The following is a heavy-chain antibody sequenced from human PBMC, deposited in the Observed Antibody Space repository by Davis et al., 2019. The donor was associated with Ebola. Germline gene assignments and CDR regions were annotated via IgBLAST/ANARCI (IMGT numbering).Heavy chain of an antibody. J-gene: IGHJ6*04. D-gene: IGHD4-17*01. CDR1: GFTFSSYS. CDR2: IYHSGNT. Sequence: MPGGSLRLSCAASGFTFSSYSMNWVRQAPGKGLEWIGSIYHSGNTYYNPSLKSRVTLSLDTSKNQFSLKLSSVTAADTAVYYCARGRPSTVTTDYYAMDVWGKGTTVTVSS. CDR3: ARGRPSTVTTDYYAMDV. V-gene: IGHV4-38-2*01.